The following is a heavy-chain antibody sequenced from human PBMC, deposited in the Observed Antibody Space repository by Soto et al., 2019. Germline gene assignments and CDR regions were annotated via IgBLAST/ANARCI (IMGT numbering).Heavy chain of an antibody. V-gene: IGHV1-8*01. CDR2: MNPNSGNT. CDR1: GYTFTSYD. Sequence: ASVKVSCKASGYTFTSYDINWVRQATGQGLEWMGWMNPNSGNTGYAQKFQGRVTMTRNTSISTAYMELSSLRSEDTAVYYCARYPPWYCSSTSYYHTASFDIWGQGTMVTVTS. J-gene: IGHJ3*02. CDR3: ARYPPWYCSSTSYYHTASFDI. D-gene: IGHD2-2*01.